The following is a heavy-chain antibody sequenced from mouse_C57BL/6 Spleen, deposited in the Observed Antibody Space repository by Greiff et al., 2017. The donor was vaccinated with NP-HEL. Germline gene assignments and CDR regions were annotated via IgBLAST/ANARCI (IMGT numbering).Heavy chain of an antibody. V-gene: IGHV1-74*01. D-gene: IGHD1-1*01. J-gene: IGHJ4*01. Sequence: QVQLQQPGAELVKPGASVKVSCKASGYTFTSYWMHWVKQRPGQGLEWIGRIHPSDSDSNYNQKFKGKATLTVDKSSSTAYMQLSCLTSEDSAVYYCAISLSTVVPYYAMDYWGQGTSVTVSS. CDR3: AISLSTVVPYYAMDY. CDR2: IHPSDSDS. CDR1: GYTFTSYW.